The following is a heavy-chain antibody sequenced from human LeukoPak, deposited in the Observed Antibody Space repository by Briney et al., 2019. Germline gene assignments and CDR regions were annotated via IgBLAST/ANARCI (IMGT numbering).Heavy chain of an antibody. Sequence: PSETLSLTCTVSGGSISSSSYYWGWIRQPPGKGLEWIGSIYYSGSAYYNPSLKSRVTISVDTSKNQFSLKLSSVTAADTAVYYCAREPYFSYGSGHFDYWGQETLATVSS. CDR1: GGSISSSSYY. D-gene: IGHD3-10*01. J-gene: IGHJ4*02. CDR2: IYYSGSA. CDR3: AREPYFSYGSGHFDY. V-gene: IGHV4-39*07.